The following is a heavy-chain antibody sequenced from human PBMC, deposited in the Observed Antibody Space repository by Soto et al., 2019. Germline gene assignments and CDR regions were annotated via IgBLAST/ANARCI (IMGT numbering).Heavy chain of an antibody. Sequence: GGSLRLSCAASGFTFNSYGMHWVRQDPGKGLEWVANIKQDGSEKWYVDSVKGRFTISRDNAKNSLYLQMISLRAEDTAVYYCARGDYYDTSGPFSDAFDIWGQGTMVTVSS. CDR3: ARGDYYDTSGPFSDAFDI. J-gene: IGHJ3*02. D-gene: IGHD3-22*01. CDR1: GFTFNSYG. CDR2: IKQDGSEK. V-gene: IGHV3-7*04.